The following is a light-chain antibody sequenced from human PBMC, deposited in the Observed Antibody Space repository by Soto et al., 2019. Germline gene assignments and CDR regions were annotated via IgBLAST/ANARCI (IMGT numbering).Light chain of an antibody. CDR1: QSVGTY. CDR3: QQYGSSPRT. Sequence: EIVLTQSPGTLSLSPGERATLSCRASQSVGTYLAWYQQKPGQAPRLLIYDASSRATGIPDRFSGSGSGTDFTLIISRLEPEDFAVYYCQQYGSSPRTFGQGTKVDIK. J-gene: IGKJ1*01. CDR2: DAS. V-gene: IGKV3-20*01.